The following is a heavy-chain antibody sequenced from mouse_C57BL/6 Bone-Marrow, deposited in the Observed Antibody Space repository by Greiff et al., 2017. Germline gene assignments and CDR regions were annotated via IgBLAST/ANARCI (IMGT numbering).Heavy chain of an antibody. V-gene: IGHV1-82*01. Sequence: QVQLQQSGPELVKPGASVKISCKASGYAFSSSWMNWVKQRPGKGLEWIGRIYPGDGDTNYNGKFKGKATLTADKSSSTAYMQLSSLTSADSAVYFCARGGYYWGQGTTLTVSS. CDR1: GYAFSSSW. CDR3: ARGGYY. J-gene: IGHJ2*01. CDR2: IYPGDGDT.